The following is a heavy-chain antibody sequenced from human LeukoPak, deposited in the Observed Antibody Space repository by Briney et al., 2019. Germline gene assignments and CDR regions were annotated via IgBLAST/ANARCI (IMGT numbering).Heavy chain of an antibody. D-gene: IGHD3-22*01. Sequence: GASVKVSCKTSGYVFSYSAMHWVRQAPGQRLEWMGWINAGNGYTRYSQKFQGRVTMTRDTSASTVYMQLRSLRSEDTAAYYCARGANYYDSSGPSNWLDPWGRGTLVTVSS. V-gene: IGHV1-3*01. CDR3: ARGANYYDSSGPSNWLDP. J-gene: IGHJ5*02. CDR1: GYVFSYSA. CDR2: INAGNGYT.